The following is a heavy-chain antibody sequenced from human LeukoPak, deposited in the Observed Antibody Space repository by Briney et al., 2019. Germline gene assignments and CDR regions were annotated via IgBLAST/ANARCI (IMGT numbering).Heavy chain of an antibody. CDR1: GFSLIIND. V-gene: IGHV3-53*01. J-gene: IGHJ4*02. CDR2: LYSDGNT. D-gene: IGHD1-14*01. Sequence: PGRSLRLSRAPSGFSLIINDMTWVGQAPGKGLEWVSVLYSDGNTKYADSVQGRFTISRDNSKNTLYLEMNSLSPDDPAGYYCGIGVEPRAANTLAYWGEGTLVTVSS. CDR3: GIGVEPRAANTLAY.